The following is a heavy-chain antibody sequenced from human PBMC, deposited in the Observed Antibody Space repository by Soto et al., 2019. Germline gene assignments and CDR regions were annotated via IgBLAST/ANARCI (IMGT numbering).Heavy chain of an antibody. V-gene: IGHV6-1*01. CDR3: TLGWNGFPY. D-gene: IGHD1-1*01. CDR2: TYYRSKWYN. CDR1: GDSVSSNSAD. J-gene: IGHJ4*02. Sequence: LSLTCAISGDSVSSNSADRNWIRQSPSRGLEWLGRTYYRSKWYNDYAVSVKSRITINPDTSKNQFSLQLNSVTPEDTAVYYCTLGWNGFPYWGQGTLVTASS.